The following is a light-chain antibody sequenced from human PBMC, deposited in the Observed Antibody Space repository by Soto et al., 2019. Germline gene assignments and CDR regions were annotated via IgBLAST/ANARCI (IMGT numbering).Light chain of an antibody. CDR2: GAS. CDR3: QQYGSSPPT. V-gene: IGKV3-20*01. J-gene: IGKJ1*01. Sequence: EIVLTQSPGTLSLSPGERATLSCRASRSVSNNYVAWYQRKPGQAPRLLIYGASSRATDIPRRFSGSGSGTYFTFTITRLEPEDFAVYYCQQYGSSPPTFGQGTKVESK. CDR1: RSVSNNY.